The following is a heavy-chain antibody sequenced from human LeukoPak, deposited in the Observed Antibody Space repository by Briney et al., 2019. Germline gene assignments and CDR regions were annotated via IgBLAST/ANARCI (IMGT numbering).Heavy chain of an antibody. D-gene: IGHD1-26*01. CDR3: AGGRSGTYYYYYMDV. J-gene: IGHJ6*03. V-gene: IGHV4-59*01. CDR2: IYYSGST. CDR1: GGSISSYY. Sequence: PSETLSLTCTVSGGSISSYYWSWIRQPPGKGLEWIGYIYYSGSTNYNPSLKSRVTISVDTSKNQFSLKLSSVTAAVTAVYYCAGGRSGTYYYYYMDVWDKGTTVTVSS.